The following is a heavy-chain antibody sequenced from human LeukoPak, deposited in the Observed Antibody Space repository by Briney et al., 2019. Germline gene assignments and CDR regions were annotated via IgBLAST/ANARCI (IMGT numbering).Heavy chain of an antibody. CDR3: ARGPGPKRLRFLEWLPNDDY. V-gene: IGHV1-69*13. D-gene: IGHD3-3*01. J-gene: IGHJ4*02. CDR2: IIPIFGTA. CDR1: GGTFSSYA. Sequence: GASVKVSCKASGGTFSSYAISWVRQAPGQGLEWMGGIIPIFGTANYAQEFQGRVTITADESTSTAYMELSSLRSEDTAVYYCARGPGPKRLRFLEWLPNDDYWGQGTLVTVSS.